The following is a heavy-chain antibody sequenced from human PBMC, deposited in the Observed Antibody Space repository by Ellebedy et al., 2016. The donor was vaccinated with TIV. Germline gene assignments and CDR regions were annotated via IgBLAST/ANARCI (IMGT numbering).Heavy chain of an antibody. CDR3: AKGSMVRGLAG. CDR2: VHHRGGA. Sequence: SETLSLXCEIDVPSITGYHWAWVRQPPGKGLEWIGDVHHRGGARYISSLKGRVTISLDTSRKEFSLYITSVTAADTALYFCAKGSMVRGLAGWGKGTAVSVSS. D-gene: IGHD3-10*01. V-gene: IGHV4-34*01. J-gene: IGHJ6*04. CDR1: VPSITGYH.